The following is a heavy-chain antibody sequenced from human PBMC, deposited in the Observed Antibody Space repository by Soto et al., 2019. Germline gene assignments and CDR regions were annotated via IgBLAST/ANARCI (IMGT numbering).Heavy chain of an antibody. Sequence: SETLSLTCSVSGDSTSSSYWSLIRQPPGKGLEWIGYMYYSGSTSYNPSLNSRVTLSVDTSKNQFFLKLSFVTAADTAVYYCARHRALNWFDPWGQGTLVTVSS. J-gene: IGHJ5*02. V-gene: IGHV4-59*08. CDR2: MYYSGST. CDR3: ARHRALNWFDP. CDR1: GDSTSSSY.